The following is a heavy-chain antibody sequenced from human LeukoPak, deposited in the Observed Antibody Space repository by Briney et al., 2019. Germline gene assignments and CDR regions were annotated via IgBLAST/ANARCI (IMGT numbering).Heavy chain of an antibody. CDR1: GYSISSGYY. CDR3: ARGSPKAHYYGSGSYYSNYFDY. J-gene: IGHJ4*02. CDR2: IYHSGST. Sequence: SETLSLTCTVSGYSISSGYYWGWIRQPPGKGLEWIGSIYHSGSTYYNPSLKSRVTISVDTSKNQFSLKLSSVTAADTAVYYCARGSPKAHYYGSGSYYSNYFDYWGQGTLVTVSS. D-gene: IGHD3-10*01. V-gene: IGHV4-38-2*02.